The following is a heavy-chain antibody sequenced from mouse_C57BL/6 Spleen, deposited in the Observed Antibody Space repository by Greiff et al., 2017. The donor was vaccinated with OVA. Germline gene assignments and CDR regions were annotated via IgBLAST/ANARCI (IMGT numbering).Heavy chain of an antibody. V-gene: IGHV1-52*01. D-gene: IGHD2-4*01. CDR1: GYTFTSYW. Sequence: QVQLKQPGAELVRPGSSVKLSCKASGYTFTSYWMHWVQQRPIQGLEWIGNIDPSDSETHYNQKFKDKATLTVDNSSCTAYMQLSSLTSEDSAVYYCAREGIYYDQPEESYYAMDYWGQGTSVTVSS. CDR3: AREGIYYDQPEESYYAMDY. CDR2: IDPSDSET. J-gene: IGHJ4*01.